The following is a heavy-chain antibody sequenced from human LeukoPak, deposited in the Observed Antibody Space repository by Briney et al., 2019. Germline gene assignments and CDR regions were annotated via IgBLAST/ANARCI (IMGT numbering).Heavy chain of an antibody. CDR2: IYYSGST. D-gene: IGHD1-26*01. CDR3: ATHRTYSGNYEYAFDI. V-gene: IGHV4-39*07. J-gene: IGHJ3*02. CDR1: GGSISSSSYY. Sequence: SETLSLTCTVSGGSISSSSYYWGWIRQPPGKGLEWIGSIYYSGSTYYNPSPKSRVTISVDTSKNQFSLKLSSVTAADTAVYYCATHRTYSGNYEYAFDIWGQGTMVTVSS.